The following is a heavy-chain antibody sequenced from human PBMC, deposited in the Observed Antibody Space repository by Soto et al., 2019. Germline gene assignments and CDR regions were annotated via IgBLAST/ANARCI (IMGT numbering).Heavy chain of an antibody. J-gene: IGHJ4*02. CDR3: ARVGYQVENY. V-gene: IGHV1-69*02. CDR2: IIPILGIA. CDR1: GGTFSSYT. D-gene: IGHD3-16*02. Sequence: QVQLVQSGAEVKRPGSSVKVSCKASGGTFSSYTISWVRQAPGQGLEWMGRIIPILGIANYAQKFQGRVTITADKSTSTAYMKLTSVRSEDTAVYYCARVGYQVENYWGQGTLVTVSS.